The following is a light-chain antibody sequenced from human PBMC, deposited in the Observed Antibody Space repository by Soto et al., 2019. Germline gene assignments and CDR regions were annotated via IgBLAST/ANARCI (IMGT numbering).Light chain of an antibody. J-gene: IGKJ1*01. V-gene: IGKV1-5*01. Sequence: DIQMTQSPSTLSASLGDRVTITCRASHTISNWLAWYQQKPGKAPKVLLYDASSLESGVPSRFSGSGSGTEFNLTISSLQPDDFATYYCQQYDSYWTFGQGPKVDI. CDR2: DAS. CDR1: HTISNW. CDR3: QQYDSYWT.